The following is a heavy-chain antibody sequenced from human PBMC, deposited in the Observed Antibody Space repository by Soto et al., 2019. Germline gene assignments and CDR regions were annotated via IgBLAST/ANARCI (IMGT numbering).Heavy chain of an antibody. D-gene: IGHD3-22*01. V-gene: IGHV3-30*18. CDR1: GFTFSTYG. CDR3: VKEHHSSGYGTVFEH. CDR2: ISNDGRTT. Sequence: QVQLVESGGGVVQPGGSLRVSCGASGFTFSTYGMHWVRQAPGKGLQWVAVISNDGRTTYYDDSVKGRSTISRDNSKNTLHLQMDSPGPEDTAVYYCVKEHHSSGYGTVFEHWGQGALVIVSS. J-gene: IGHJ4*02.